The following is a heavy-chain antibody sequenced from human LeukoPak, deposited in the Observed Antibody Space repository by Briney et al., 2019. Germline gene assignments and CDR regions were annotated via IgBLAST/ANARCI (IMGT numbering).Heavy chain of an antibody. CDR1: GYSISSGYY. CDR3: AAAGYCSCGSCLQFDY. CDR2: IYHSGST. J-gene: IGHJ4*02. D-gene: IGHD2-15*01. Sequence: SETLSLTGTVSGYSISSGYYWGWIRQPPGKGLEWIGSIYHSGSTYYNPSLKSRVTISVDTSKNQFSLKLSSVTAADTAGYYCAAAGYCSCGSCLQFDYWGQGTLVTVSS. V-gene: IGHV4-38-2*02.